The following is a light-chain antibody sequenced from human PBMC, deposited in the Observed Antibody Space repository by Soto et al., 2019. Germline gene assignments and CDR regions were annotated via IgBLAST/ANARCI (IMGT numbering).Light chain of an antibody. J-gene: IGKJ1*01. CDR3: QKYNSALWT. CDR1: QGVSNY. Sequence: DIQMTQSPSSLSASVGDRVTLTCRASQGVSNYLAWYQQKPGKVPKLLIYAESTLQSGVPSRFSGSGSGTDFTLTISSLQREDGSTYYCQKYNSALWTFGQGTKVELK. CDR2: AES. V-gene: IGKV1-27*01.